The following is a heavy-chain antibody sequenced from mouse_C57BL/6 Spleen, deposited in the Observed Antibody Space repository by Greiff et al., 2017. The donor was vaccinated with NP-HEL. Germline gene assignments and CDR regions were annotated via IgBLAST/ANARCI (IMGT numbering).Heavy chain of an antibody. Sequence: EVKLMESGGGLVKPGGSLKLSCAASGFTFSSYAMSWVRQTPEKRLEWVATISDGGSYTYYPDNVKGRFTISRDNAKNNLYLQMSHLKSEDTAMYYCARGLYYGSSYPHFDYWGQGTTLTVSS. CDR1: GFTFSSYA. V-gene: IGHV5-4*03. J-gene: IGHJ2*01. CDR3: ARGLYYGSSYPHFDY. D-gene: IGHD1-1*01. CDR2: ISDGGSYT.